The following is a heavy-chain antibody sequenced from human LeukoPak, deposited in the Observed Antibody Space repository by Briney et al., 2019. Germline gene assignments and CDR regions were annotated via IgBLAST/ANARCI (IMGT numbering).Heavy chain of an antibody. D-gene: IGHD2-2*01. CDR3: ARAGSTSPFDP. CDR1: GGSFSGYY. V-gene: IGHV4-34*01. Sequence: SETLSLTCAVYGGSFSGYYWSWIRQPPGKGLEWIGEINHSGSTNYNPSLKSRVTISVDTSKNQFSLKLSSVTAADTAVYYCARAGSTSPFDPWGQGTLVTVSS. J-gene: IGHJ5*02. CDR2: INHSGST.